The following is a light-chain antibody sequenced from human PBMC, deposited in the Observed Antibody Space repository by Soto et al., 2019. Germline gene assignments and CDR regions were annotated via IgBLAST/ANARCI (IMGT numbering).Light chain of an antibody. CDR2: AAS. Sequence: DIQMTQSPSSLSASVGDRVTITCRARQSISNYLNWYQLKPGKVPKLLIYAASTLQTGVPSRFSRSGSETDFTLTISSLQPEDSASYYCQQSYSSWATFGGGTKVEIK. J-gene: IGKJ4*01. CDR3: QQSYSSWAT. V-gene: IGKV1-39*01. CDR1: QSISNY.